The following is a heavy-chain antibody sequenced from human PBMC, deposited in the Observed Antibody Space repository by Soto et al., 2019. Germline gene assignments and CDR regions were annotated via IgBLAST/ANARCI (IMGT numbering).Heavy chain of an antibody. CDR3: ARSGLYCSGGSCYSTNWFDP. V-gene: IGHV5-51*01. J-gene: IGHJ5*02. CDR2: IYPGDSDT. CDR1: GYSFTSYW. Sequence: GESLKISCEGSGYSFTSYWIGWVRQMPGKGLEWMGIIYPGDSDTRYSPSFQGQVTISADKSISTAYLQWSSLKASDTAMYYCARSGLYCSGGSCYSTNWFDPWGQGTLVTVSS. D-gene: IGHD2-15*01.